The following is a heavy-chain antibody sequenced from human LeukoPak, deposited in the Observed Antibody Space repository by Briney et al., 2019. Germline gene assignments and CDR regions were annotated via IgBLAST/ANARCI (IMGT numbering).Heavy chain of an antibody. CDR3: AKDGGSSWYGFDY. J-gene: IGHJ4*02. CDR2: ISGSGGST. V-gene: IGHV3-23*01. D-gene: IGHD6-13*01. CDR1: GFTFSSYA. Sequence: GGSLRLSCAASGFTFSSYAMSWVRQAPGKGLEWVSAISGSGGSTYYADSVKGRFTISRDNSKDTLYLQMNSLRAEDTAVYYCAKDGGSSWYGFDYWGQGTLVTVSS.